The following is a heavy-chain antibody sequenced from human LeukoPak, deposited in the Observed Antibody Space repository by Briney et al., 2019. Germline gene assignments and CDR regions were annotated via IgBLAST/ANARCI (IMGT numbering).Heavy chain of an antibody. CDR3: ARLKKQLYYYYYMDV. Sequence: SETLSLTCTVSGGTISSYYWSWIRQPPGKGLEWIGYIYTSGSTNYNPSLKSRVTISVDTSKNQFSLKLSSVTAADTAVYYCARLKKQLYYYYYMDVWGKGTTVTVSS. J-gene: IGHJ6*03. D-gene: IGHD6-13*01. V-gene: IGHV4-4*09. CDR2: IYTSGST. CDR1: GGTISSYY.